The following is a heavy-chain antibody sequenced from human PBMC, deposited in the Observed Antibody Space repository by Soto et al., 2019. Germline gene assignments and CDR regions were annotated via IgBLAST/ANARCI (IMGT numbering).Heavy chain of an antibody. J-gene: IGHJ4*02. CDR2: ITEDGSGT. V-gene: IGHV3-74*01. CDR1: GFTFSSYP. D-gene: IGHD2-8*01. CDR3: VRGTNGWRGMDY. Sequence: EVQLVESGGAIVQPGGSLRLSCATSGFTFSSYPIHWVRQAPGKGPVWVSRITEDGSGTTYADSVKGRFTVTRDNAKNTMYLQMSGPGAEDTAVYHCVRGTNGWRGMDYWGQGTLVTVSS.